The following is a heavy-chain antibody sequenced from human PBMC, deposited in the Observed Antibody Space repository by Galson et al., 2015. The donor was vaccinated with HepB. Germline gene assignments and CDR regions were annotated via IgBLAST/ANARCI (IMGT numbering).Heavy chain of an antibody. D-gene: IGHD4/OR15-4a*01. CDR2: ISRSSSYI. V-gene: IGHV3-21*01. CDR1: GFMFSNYE. J-gene: IGHJ5*02. CDR3: ARVISSGLWKWFDP. Sequence: SLRLSCAASGFMFSNYEMTWVRQAPGKGLEWVSSISRSSSYIFYADSMKGRFTISRDNAKNTLYLQMTSLRVEGTAVYYCARVISSGLWKWFDPWGQGTLVTVSS.